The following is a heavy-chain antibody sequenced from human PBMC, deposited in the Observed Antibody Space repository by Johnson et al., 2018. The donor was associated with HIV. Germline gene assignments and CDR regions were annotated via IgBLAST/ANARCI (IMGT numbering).Heavy chain of an antibody. CDR1: GFTFSTYG. V-gene: IGHV3-74*02. Sequence: VQLVESGGGVVQPGRSLRLSCAASGFTFSTYGMHWVRQAPGKGLEWVSRVNNDGGDTIYADSVKGRFTISRDNAKNTLFLQMNSLRAEDTAMYFCARGGPFHAFDVWGQGTMVTVSS. J-gene: IGHJ3*01. CDR3: ARGGPFHAFDV. CDR2: VNNDGGDT. D-gene: IGHD2-21*01.